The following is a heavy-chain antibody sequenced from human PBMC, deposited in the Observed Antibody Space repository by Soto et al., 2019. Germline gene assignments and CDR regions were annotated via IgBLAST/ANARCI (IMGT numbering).Heavy chain of an antibody. CDR1: GGTFGSYA. CDR2: IIPIFGTA. J-gene: IGHJ5*02. V-gene: IGHV1-69*13. Sequence: GASVKVSCKASGGTFGSYAISWVRQAPGQGLEWMGGIIPIFGTANYAQKFQGRVTITADESTSTAYMELSSLRSEDTAVYYCARDAHSGSYSGSWFDPWGQGTLVTVSS. D-gene: IGHD1-26*01. CDR3: ARDAHSGSYSGSWFDP.